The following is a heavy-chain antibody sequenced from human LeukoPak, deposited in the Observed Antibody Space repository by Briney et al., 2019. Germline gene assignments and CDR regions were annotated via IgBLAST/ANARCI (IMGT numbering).Heavy chain of an antibody. V-gene: IGHV1-69*01. CDR2: IIPIFGTA. D-gene: IGHD3-10*01. Sequence: SVKVSCKASGGTFSSYAISWVRQAPGQGLEWMGGIIPIFGTANYAQKFQGRVTITADESTSTAYMELSSLRSEDTAVYYCARVSTMLRGQRVFDYWGQGTLVTVSS. CDR3: ARVSTMLRGQRVFDY. CDR1: GGTFSSYA. J-gene: IGHJ4*02.